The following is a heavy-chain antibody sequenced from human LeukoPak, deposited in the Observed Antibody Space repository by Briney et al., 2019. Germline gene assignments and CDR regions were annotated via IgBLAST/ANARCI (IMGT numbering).Heavy chain of an antibody. Sequence: GGSLRLSCAASGFTFSTYAMHWVRQAPGKGLEWVSAVSGSGGDTYYADSVTGRFTISRDNSKNTLYGLLTNLRAEDTAVYYCATTIDTGFFQTWGRGTLVTVSS. CDR1: GFTFSTYA. CDR2: VSGSGGDT. CDR3: ATTIDTGFFQT. V-gene: IGHV3-23*01. J-gene: IGHJ5*02. D-gene: IGHD5-18*01.